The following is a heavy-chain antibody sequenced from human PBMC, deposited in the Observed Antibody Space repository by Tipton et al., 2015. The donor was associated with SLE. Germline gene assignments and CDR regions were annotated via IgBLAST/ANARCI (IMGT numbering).Heavy chain of an antibody. CDR1: GGSISSGGYS. Sequence: TLSLTCAVSGGSISSGGYSWSWIRQPPGKGLEWIGYIYHSGSTNYNPSLKSRVTISVDTSKNQFSLKLSSVTAADTAVYYCARDLDYVWGSYRPRAFDIWGQGTMVTVSS. V-gene: IGHV4-30-2*01. D-gene: IGHD3-16*02. CDR2: IYHSGST. J-gene: IGHJ3*02. CDR3: ARDLDYVWGSYRPRAFDI.